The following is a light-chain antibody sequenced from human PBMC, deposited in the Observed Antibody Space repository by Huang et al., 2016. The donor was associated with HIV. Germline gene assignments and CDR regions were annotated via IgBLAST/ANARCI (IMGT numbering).Light chain of an antibody. J-gene: IGKJ4*01. V-gene: IGKV3D-15*01. CDR2: GAS. Sequence: IVMTQSPASLSASLGERATLSCRASQGVRTNLAWYQQKPGQAPTLLSFGASTRATGTPPRFSGSGSGTEFTLTITSLQSADSAVYYCQQYNDWPPLTFGGGTKGRS. CDR3: QQYNDWPPLT. CDR1: QGVRTN.